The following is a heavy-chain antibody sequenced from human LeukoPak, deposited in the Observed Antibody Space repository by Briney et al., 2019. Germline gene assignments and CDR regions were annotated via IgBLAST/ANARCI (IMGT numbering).Heavy chain of an antibody. CDR3: AAAGTGFFDY. CDR2: ISWSSDSI. CDR1: GHTFDDYA. V-gene: IGHV3-9*01. D-gene: IGHD6-13*01. J-gene: IGHJ4*02. Sequence: ALRLSCADPGHTFDDYAMHSVRQAPGKGLEWVSGISWSSDSITYADSVKGRFTIARDNANMSLYLQMNSLRAEDSALYCCAAAGTGFFDYWGQGTLVTVSS.